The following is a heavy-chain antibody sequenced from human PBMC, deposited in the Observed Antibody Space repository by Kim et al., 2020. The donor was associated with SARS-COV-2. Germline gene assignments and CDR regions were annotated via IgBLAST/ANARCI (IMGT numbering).Heavy chain of an antibody. CDR2: IYYSGST. CDR1: GGSISNYY. D-gene: IGHD1-7*01. CDR3: ARQLEGTRAYFDY. Sequence: SETLSLTCTVSGGSISNYYWSWIRQPPGKGLEWIGYIYYSGSTNYNPALKSQVTISVDTSKNQFSLKLSSVTAADTALYDCARQLEGTRAYFDYWGQGTLVTVSS. J-gene: IGHJ4*02. V-gene: IGHV4-59*08.